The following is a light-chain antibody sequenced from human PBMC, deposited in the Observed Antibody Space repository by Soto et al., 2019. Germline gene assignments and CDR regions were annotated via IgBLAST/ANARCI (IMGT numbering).Light chain of an antibody. CDR3: QSYDSSLSGYV. V-gene: IGLV1-40*01. J-gene: IGLJ1*01. CDR1: SSNIGPTYD. Sequence: QSVLTQPPSVSGAPGQRVPISCTGSSSNIGPTYDVHWYQQLPGTAPKLLIYANTNRPSGVPDRFSGSKSGTSASLAITGLQAEDEADYFCQSYDSSLSGYVFGTGTKLTVL. CDR2: ANT.